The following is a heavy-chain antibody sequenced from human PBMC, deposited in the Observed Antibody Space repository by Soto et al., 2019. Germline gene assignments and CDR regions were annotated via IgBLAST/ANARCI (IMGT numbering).Heavy chain of an antibody. J-gene: IGHJ6*03. Sequence: GGSLRLSCAASGFTFSDYYMSWIRQAPGKGLEWVSYISSSGSTIYYADSVKGRFTISRDNAKNSLYLQMNSLRAEDTAVYYCARSGGAYYDFWSGYSAGPYYMDVWGKGTTVTVSS. CDR1: GFTFSDYY. CDR2: ISSSGSTI. V-gene: IGHV3-11*01. CDR3: ARSGGAYYDFWSGYSAGPYYMDV. D-gene: IGHD3-3*01.